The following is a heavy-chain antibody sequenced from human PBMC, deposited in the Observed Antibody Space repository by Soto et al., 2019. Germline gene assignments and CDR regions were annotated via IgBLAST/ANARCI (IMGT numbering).Heavy chain of an antibody. J-gene: IGHJ5*02. Sequence: PLETLPLTCTVSGGSSSSYYWSWIRQPPGKGLEWIGYIYYSGSTNYNPSLKSRVTISVDTSKNQFSLKLSSVTAADTAVYYCGRDVNGWFDPWGQGTLVTVSS. CDR2: IYYSGST. V-gene: IGHV4-59*01. CDR3: GRDVNGWFDP. D-gene: IGHD1-1*01. CDR1: GGSSSSYY.